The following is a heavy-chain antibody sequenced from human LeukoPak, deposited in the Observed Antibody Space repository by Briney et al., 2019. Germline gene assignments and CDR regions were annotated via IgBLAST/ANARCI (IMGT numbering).Heavy chain of an antibody. CDR3: ARGSHGSYYFDY. Sequence: SETLSLTCAVYGGSFSGYYWSWIRQPPGKGLEWIGEINHSGSTNYNPSLKSRVTISVDTSKNQLSLKLSSVTAADTAVYYCARGSHGSYYFDYWGQGTLVTVSS. J-gene: IGHJ4*02. CDR1: GGSFSGYY. CDR2: INHSGST. D-gene: IGHD6-25*01. V-gene: IGHV4-34*01.